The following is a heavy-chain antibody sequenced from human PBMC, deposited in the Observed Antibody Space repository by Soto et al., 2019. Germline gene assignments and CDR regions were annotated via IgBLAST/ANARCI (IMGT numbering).Heavy chain of an antibody. Sequence: SETLSLTCTVSGASISSSSRYYWGWIRQPPGEGLEWIGNIYNSGSTYYNPSLKSRVTISINTFKNQFSLKLSSVTAADTAVYYCANCVVTSAVFDYCGQGAVVTVYS. CDR3: ANCVVTSAVFDY. D-gene: IGHD2-15*01. V-gene: IGHV4-39*01. CDR2: IYNSGST. J-gene: IGHJ4*02. CDR1: GASISSSSRYY.